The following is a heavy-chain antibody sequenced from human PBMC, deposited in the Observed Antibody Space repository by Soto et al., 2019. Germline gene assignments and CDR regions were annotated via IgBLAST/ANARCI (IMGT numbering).Heavy chain of an antibody. V-gene: IGHV4-34*01. CDR1: GGSITGYY. J-gene: IGHJ4*01. CDR3: ARGVLH. CDR2: ISHSGST. Sequence: SETLSLTCAVNGGSITGYYGAWIRQSPGKGLEWIGEISHSGSTNYNPSLKSRVTISVDTSKNQFSLKLSSVTAADTGMYYCARGVLHWGQGTLVTVS.